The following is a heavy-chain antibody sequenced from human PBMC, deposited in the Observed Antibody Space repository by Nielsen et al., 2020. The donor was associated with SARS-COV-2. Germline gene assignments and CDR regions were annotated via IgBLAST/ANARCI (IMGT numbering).Heavy chain of an antibody. J-gene: IGHJ4*02. Sequence: GGSLRLSCTASGLTFSNSAMSWVRQTSGKGLEWVSSISGSGDRTDYADSVKGRVIISRDNSKNTLHLQMNSLRAEDTALYFCAKDFHGSVADFFGNWGQGTLVTVSS. CDR1: GLTFSNSA. CDR3: AKDFHGSVADFFGN. V-gene: IGHV3-23*01. D-gene: IGHD2-2*03. CDR2: ISGSGDRT.